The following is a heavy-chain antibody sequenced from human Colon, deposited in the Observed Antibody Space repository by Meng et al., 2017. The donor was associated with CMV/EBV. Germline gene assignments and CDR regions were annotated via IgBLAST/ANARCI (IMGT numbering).Heavy chain of an antibody. CDR3: ARISVVRGVVPYYYYGMDV. J-gene: IGHJ6*02. CDR2: ISAYNGNT. CDR1: GYTFTSYG. V-gene: IGHV1-18*01. D-gene: IGHD3-10*01. Sequence: ASVKVSCKASGYTFTSYGISWVRQAPGQGLEWMGWISAYNGNTNYAQKLQGRVTMTTDTSTSTAYMELRSLRSDDTAVYYCARISVVRGVVPYYYYGMDVWGQGTTVTVSS.